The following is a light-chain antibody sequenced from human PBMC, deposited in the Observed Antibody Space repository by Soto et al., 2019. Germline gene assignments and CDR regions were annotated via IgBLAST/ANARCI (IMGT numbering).Light chain of an antibody. J-gene: IGKJ1*01. CDR3: QQYGSSGT. Sequence: IVLTQSPATISLSPGERATLSCRASQSVSNNYLAWYQQKPGQAPRLLIYGASNRATGIPDRFSGSGSGTDFTLTISKLEPEDFAVYYCQQYGSSGTFGQGTKVDIK. CDR2: GAS. V-gene: IGKV3-20*01. CDR1: QSVSNNY.